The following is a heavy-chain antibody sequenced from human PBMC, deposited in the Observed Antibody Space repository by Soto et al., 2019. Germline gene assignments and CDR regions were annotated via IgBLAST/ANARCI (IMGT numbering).Heavy chain of an antibody. J-gene: IGHJ3*02. CDR3: ARSGQQQPYVANDACDI. V-gene: IGHV1-8*01. CDR2: MNRNSGNT. Sequence: QVPLVQSGAEVKKPGASVKVSCKASGYTFTSYDINWVRQAPGQGLEWMGWMNRNSGNTGYAQKFHGRVTMTRNTSISTAYMELSSLRSEDTAVYYCARSGQQQPYVANDACDIWGQGTMVTVSS. CDR1: GYTFTSYD. D-gene: IGHD6-13*01.